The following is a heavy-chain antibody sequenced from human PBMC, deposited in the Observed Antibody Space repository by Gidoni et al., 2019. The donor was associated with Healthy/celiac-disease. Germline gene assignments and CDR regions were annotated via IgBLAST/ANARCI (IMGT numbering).Heavy chain of an antibody. CDR1: GYSIRSGYY. D-gene: IGHD3-10*01. CDR2: IYHSGST. Sequence: VQLQESGPGLVKPSETLSLTCTVSGYSIRSGYYWGWIRQPPGKGLEWIGSIYHSGSTYYNPSLKSRVTISVDTSKNQFSLKLSSVTAADTAVYYCARDPITMVRGVIIVNWFDPWGQGTLVTVSS. CDR3: ARDPITMVRGVIIVNWFDP. V-gene: IGHV4-38-2*02. J-gene: IGHJ5*02.